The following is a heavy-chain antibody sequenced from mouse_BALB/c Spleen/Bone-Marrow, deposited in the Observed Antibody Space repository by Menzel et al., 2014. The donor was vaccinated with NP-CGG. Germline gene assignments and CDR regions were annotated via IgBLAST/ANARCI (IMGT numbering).Heavy chain of an antibody. Sequence: VKLMESGPGLVAPSQSLSITCTVSGFSLTSYGVHWVRQPPGKGLEWLGVIWAGGSTNYNSALMSRLSISKDNSKSQVFLKMNSLQTDDTAMYYCARDGVYGSHYYAMDYWGQETSVTVSS. CDR1: GFSLTSYG. D-gene: IGHD1-1*02. CDR2: IWAGGST. V-gene: IGHV2-9*02. J-gene: IGHJ4*01. CDR3: ARDGVYGSHYYAMDY.